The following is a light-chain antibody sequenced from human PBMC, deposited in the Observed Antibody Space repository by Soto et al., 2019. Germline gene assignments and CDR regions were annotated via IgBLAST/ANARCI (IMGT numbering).Light chain of an antibody. V-gene: IGLV2-11*01. CDR1: SSDVGGYNY. CDR2: DVS. Sequence: QSALTQPRSVSGSPGQSVTISCTGTSSDVGGYNYVSWYQQHPGKAPKLMIYDVSKRPSGVPDRFSGSKSGSTASLTISGLQAEDEADYYCCSYAGSYTLVFGGGTKL. CDR3: CSYAGSYTLV. J-gene: IGLJ2*01.